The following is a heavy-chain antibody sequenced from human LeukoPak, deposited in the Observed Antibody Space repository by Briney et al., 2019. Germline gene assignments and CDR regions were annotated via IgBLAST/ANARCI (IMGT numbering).Heavy chain of an antibody. CDR3: ARNPFATPFDY. CDR2: VYYSGDT. CDR1: GDSVSGVY. V-gene: IGHV4-59*08. J-gene: IGHJ4*02. D-gene: IGHD2-15*01. Sequence: SETLSLTCTVSGDSVSGVYWSWIRQPPVKGLEWIGYVYYSGDTNYNPSLKSRVTMSLDTSKNQVSLRLSSVTAADTAVYYCARNPFATPFDYWGRGTLLTVSS.